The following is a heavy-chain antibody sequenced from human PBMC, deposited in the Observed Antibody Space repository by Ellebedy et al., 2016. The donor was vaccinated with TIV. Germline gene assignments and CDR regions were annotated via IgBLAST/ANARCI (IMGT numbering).Heavy chain of an antibody. CDR1: GFSFREYY. D-gene: IGHD3-22*01. CDR2: INHDGAIK. V-gene: IGHV3-11*01. CDR3: ARNRNDFDANGYWNY. J-gene: IGHJ4*02. Sequence: GESLKISCAASGFSFREYYMSWIRQAPGKGLECVAYINHDGAIKYYADAVRGRFTVSRDNAENSLYLQMNSLRAEDTAVYYCARNRNDFDANGYWNYWGPGAQVTVSS.